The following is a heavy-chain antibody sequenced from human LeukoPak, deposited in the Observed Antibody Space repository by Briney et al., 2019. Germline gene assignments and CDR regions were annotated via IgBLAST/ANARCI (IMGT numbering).Heavy chain of an antibody. Sequence: GASVKVSCKASGYTFTRYGISWVRQAPGLGLEWMGWISGYNYNTKYAQKVQDRVTMTTDTSTNTAYMELRSLRADDTAVYYCAREKYHGSGRLQYYYYGMDVWGKGTTVTVSS. D-gene: IGHD3-10*01. J-gene: IGHJ6*04. V-gene: IGHV1-18*01. CDR1: GYTFTRYG. CDR3: AREKYHGSGRLQYYYYGMDV. CDR2: ISGYNYNT.